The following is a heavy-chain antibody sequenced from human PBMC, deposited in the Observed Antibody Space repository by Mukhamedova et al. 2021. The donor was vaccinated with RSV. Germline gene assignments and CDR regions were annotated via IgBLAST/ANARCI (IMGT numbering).Heavy chain of an antibody. D-gene: IGHD6-19*01. Sequence: VRQAPGKGLVWVSRINSDGSSTSYADSVKGRFTISRDNAKNTLYLQMNSLRAEDTAVYYCAHSSGWYSFDYWGQGTLVTVCS. J-gene: IGHJ4*02. CDR2: INSDGSST. V-gene: IGHV3-74*01. CDR3: AHSSGWYSFDY.